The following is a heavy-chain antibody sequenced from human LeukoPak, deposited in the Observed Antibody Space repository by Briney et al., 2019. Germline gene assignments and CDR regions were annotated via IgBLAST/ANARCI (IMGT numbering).Heavy chain of an antibody. CDR2: IYDSGST. CDR3: AGHAGCDPGEEYWFDP. V-gene: IGHV4-59*08. D-gene: IGHD6-19*01. J-gene: IGHJ5*02. CDR1: GGSISSYY. Sequence: SEPLSLTCTVPGGSISSYYWSWIRQPPGKGLEWIGYIYDSGSTNYNRSLKSRVTISVDTSKNQYSLKLSSETAADTAVYYCAGHAGCDPGEEYWFDPWGKGTLVTVSS.